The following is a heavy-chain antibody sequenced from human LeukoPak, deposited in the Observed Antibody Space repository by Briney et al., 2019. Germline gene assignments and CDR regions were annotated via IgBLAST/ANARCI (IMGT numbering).Heavy chain of an antibody. J-gene: IGHJ3*02. CDR1: GGSFSGYY. V-gene: IGHV4-34*01. CDR2: INHSGST. CDR3: ARWAYSSSWKDAFDI. Sequence: SETLSLTCAVYGGSFSGYYWSWLPQPPGKGLEWIGEINHSGSTNYNPSLKSRVTISVDTSKNQFSPKLSSVTAADTAVYYCARWAYSSSWKDAFDIWGQGTMVTVSS. D-gene: IGHD6-13*01.